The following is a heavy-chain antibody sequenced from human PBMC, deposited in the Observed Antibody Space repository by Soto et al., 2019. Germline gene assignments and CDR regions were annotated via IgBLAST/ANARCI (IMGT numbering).Heavy chain of an antibody. J-gene: IGHJ4*02. Sequence: QVHLQQWGAGLLKPSETLSLTCGVYGGSLRGSYWSWIRQPPGKALEWLGKVTHSGSTTFNPSLKSRVSVSVDTSDNQCSLKLTSVTAADTAVYYCARGHIPVYGPVPDYFDSWGQGTLVTVSS. D-gene: IGHD2-21*01. CDR2: VTHSGST. CDR1: GGSLRGSY. V-gene: IGHV4-34*02. CDR3: ARGHIPVYGPVPDYFDS.